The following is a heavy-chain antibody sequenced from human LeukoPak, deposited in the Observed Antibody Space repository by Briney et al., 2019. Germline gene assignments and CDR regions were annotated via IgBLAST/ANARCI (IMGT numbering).Heavy chain of an antibody. Sequence: ASVKVSCKASGYTFTDYFMHWVRQAPGQGLEWMGWINPNSGGTNYAQKFQGRVTMTRDTSINTAYMELSRLRSEDTAVYYCARVSEETGSDYWGQGTLVTVSS. J-gene: IGHJ4*02. CDR3: ARVSEETGSDY. CDR1: GYTFTDYF. CDR2: INPNSGGT. D-gene: IGHD3-10*01. V-gene: IGHV1-2*02.